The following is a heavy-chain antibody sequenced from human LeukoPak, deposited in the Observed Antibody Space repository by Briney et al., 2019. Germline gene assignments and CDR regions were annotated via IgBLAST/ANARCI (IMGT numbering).Heavy chain of an antibody. J-gene: IGHJ5*02. V-gene: IGHV4-30-2*01. Sequence: PSETLSLTCAVSGGSISSGGYSWSWIRLPPGKGLEWIGYIYHSGSTYYNPSLKSRVTISVDRSKNQFSLKLSSVTAADTAVYYCASSSYSSSWYSTGWFDPWGQGTLVTVSS. CDR3: ASSSYSSSWYSTGWFDP. CDR1: GGSISSGGYS. CDR2: IYHSGST. D-gene: IGHD6-13*01.